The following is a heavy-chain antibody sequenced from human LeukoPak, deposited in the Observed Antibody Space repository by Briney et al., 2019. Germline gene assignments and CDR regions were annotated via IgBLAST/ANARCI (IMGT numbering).Heavy chain of an antibody. CDR1: GYTFTSYA. Sequence: ASVKVSCTASGYTFTSYAMHWVRQAPGQRLEWMGWINAGNGNTKYSQEFQGRVTITRDTSASTAYMELSSLRSEDMAVYYCARGWRYGGNSFPLEWGQGTLVTVSS. V-gene: IGHV1-3*03. D-gene: IGHD4-23*01. J-gene: IGHJ4*02. CDR3: ARGWRYGGNSFPLE. CDR2: INAGNGNT.